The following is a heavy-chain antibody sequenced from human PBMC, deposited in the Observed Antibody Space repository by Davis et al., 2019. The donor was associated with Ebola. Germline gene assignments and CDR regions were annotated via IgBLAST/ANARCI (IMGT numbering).Heavy chain of an antibody. Sequence: GESLKISCAASGFTFSSYGIHWVRQAPGKGLEWVAFIRYDGSNKYYADSVKGRFTISRDNSKNTLYLQMNSLRAEDTAIYYCARIEAYGSGNYYDFWGQGTLVTVSS. CDR1: GFTFSSYG. J-gene: IGHJ4*02. CDR3: ARIEAYGSGNYYDF. CDR2: IRYDGSNK. D-gene: IGHD3-10*01. V-gene: IGHV3-30*02.